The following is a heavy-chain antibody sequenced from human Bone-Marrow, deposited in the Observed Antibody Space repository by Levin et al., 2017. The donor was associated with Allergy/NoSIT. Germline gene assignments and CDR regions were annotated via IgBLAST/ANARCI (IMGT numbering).Heavy chain of an antibody. CDR1: GGTFSRYT. D-gene: IGHD2-21*02. CDR3: ATDGVTASHDPFDI. V-gene: IGHV1-69*13. CDR2: ILPMFGRA. Sequence: SVKVSCRASGGTFSRYTFNWVRQAPGQGLEWMGAILPMFGRAKYADKFQDRVTISADESTSTAYMELIRLTSEDTAVFYCATDGVTASHDPFDIWGQGTVVTVSS. J-gene: IGHJ3*02.